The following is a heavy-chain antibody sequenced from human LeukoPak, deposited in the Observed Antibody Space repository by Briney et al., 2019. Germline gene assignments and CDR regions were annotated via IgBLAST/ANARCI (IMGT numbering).Heavy chain of an antibody. J-gene: IGHJ6*04. CDR2: IWYDGSNK. D-gene: IGHD6-13*01. CDR1: GFTFSSYG. V-gene: IGHV3-33*01. CDR3: ARDESSSWYPGYYYYGMDV. Sequence: GGSLRLSCAASGFTFSSYGMHWVRQAPGKGLEWVAVIWYDGSNKYYADSVKGRFTISRDNSKNTLYLQMNSLRAEDTAVYYCARDESSSWYPGYYYYGMDVWGKGTTVTVSS.